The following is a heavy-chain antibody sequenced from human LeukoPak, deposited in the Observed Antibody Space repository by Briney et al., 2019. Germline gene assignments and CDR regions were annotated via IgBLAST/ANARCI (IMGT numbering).Heavy chain of an antibody. CDR1: GGSISSYY. CDR2: IYYSGST. J-gene: IGHJ4*02. D-gene: IGHD5-24*01. CDR3: ARWQMGLDY. V-gene: IGHV4-59*01. Sequence: PSETLSVTCTVPGGSISSYYWSWIRQPPGKGLEWMGYIYYSGSTNYNPPLKSRVTISVDTSKNQFSLKLSSVTAADTAVYYCARWQMGLDYWGQGTLVTVSS.